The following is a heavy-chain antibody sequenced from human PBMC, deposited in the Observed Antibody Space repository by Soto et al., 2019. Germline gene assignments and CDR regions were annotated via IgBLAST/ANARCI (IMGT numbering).Heavy chain of an antibody. Sequence: QVQLQQWGAGLLKPSGTLSLTCAVYGGSFSGYYWSWIRQPPGKGLEWIGEINHSGSTNYNPSLKSRVHLSVDTSKNQFSLKLSSVTAADTAVYSCARGSYWFDPWGQGTLVTVSS. J-gene: IGHJ5*02. CDR1: GGSFSGYY. V-gene: IGHV4-34*01. CDR3: ARGSYWFDP. CDR2: INHSGST.